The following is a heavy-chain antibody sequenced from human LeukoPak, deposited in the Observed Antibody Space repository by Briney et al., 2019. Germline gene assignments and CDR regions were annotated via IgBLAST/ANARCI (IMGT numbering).Heavy chain of an antibody. CDR2: IYYSGST. D-gene: IGHD3-16*01. V-gene: IGHV4-39*07. J-gene: IGHJ4*02. Sequence: SSETLSLTCTVSGGSISSSSYYWGWIRQPPGKGLEWIGSIYYSGSTYYNPSLKSRVTISVDTSKNQFSLKLSSVTAADTAVYYCASTTTYYDYVWGPTWRFDYWGQGTLVTVSS. CDR3: ASTTTYYDYVWGPTWRFDY. CDR1: GGSISSSSYY.